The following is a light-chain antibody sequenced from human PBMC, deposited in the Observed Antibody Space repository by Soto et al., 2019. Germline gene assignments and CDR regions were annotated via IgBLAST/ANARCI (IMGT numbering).Light chain of an antibody. CDR3: QQYGISPFT. CDR2: GAS. J-gene: IGKJ3*01. CDR1: QSVNNNY. Sequence: EIVLTQSPGTLALSPGERATLSCRASQSVNNNYLTWYQQKRGQAPRLLIHGASSRATGIPDSFSGSGSGTDFTLTISRLEPEDFAVYYCQQYGISPFTFGPGTKVGIK. V-gene: IGKV3-20*01.